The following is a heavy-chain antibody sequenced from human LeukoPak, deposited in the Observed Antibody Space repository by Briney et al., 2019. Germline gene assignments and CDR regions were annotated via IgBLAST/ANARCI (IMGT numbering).Heavy chain of an antibody. J-gene: IGHJ4*02. CDR2: FDPEDGET. CDR3: ATDLIPYYDSSGDKGFDY. V-gene: IGHV1-24*01. D-gene: IGHD3-22*01. Sequence: GASVKVSCKVSGYTLTELSMHWVRQAPGKGLEWMGGFDPEDGETIYAQKFQGRVTMTEDTSTDTAYMELSSLRSEDTAVYYCATDLIPYYDSSGDKGFDYWGQGTLVTVSS. CDR1: GYTLTELS.